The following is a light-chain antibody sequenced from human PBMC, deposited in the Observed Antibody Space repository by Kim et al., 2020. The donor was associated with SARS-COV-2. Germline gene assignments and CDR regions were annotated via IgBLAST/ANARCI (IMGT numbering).Light chain of an antibody. Sequence: RVTISSTGSSSNIGAGYDVHWYQHLPRTAPNLLIYGNTNRPSGVPDRFSGSKSGTSASLAITGLQAEDEADYYCQSYDSSLSGVVFGGGTKVTVL. CDR1: SSNIGAGYD. CDR2: GNT. J-gene: IGLJ2*01. CDR3: QSYDSSLSGVV. V-gene: IGLV1-40*01.